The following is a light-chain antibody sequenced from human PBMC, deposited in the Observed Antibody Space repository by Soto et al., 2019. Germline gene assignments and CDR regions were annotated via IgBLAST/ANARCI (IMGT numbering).Light chain of an antibody. V-gene: IGKV1D-12*01. Sequence: GDRVTITCRASQDINNWLAWYQQKPGKAPKLLIYTTSSLQSGVPSRFSGSGSGTDFILTISSLQPEDFATYYCQQANSFPLTFGGGTKVEIK. J-gene: IGKJ4*01. CDR3: QQANSFPLT. CDR1: QDINNW. CDR2: TTS.